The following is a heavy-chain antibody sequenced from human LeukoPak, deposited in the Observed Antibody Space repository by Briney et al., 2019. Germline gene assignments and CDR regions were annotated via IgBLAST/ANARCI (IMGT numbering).Heavy chain of an antibody. V-gene: IGHV1-18*01. Sequence: ASVKVSCKASGYTFTSYGISWVRQAPGQGLEWMGWISAYNGNTNYAQKLQGRVTMTTDTSTSTAYMELRSLRSDDTAVYYCARDPGRRRHYGSGSYYKDYYGMDVWGQGTTVTVSS. J-gene: IGHJ6*02. CDR3: ARDPGRRRHYGSGSYYKDYYGMDV. CDR2: ISAYNGNT. D-gene: IGHD3-10*01. CDR1: GYTFTSYG.